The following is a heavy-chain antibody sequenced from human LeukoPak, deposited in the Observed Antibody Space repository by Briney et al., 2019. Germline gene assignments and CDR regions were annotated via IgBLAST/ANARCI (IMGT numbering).Heavy chain of an antibody. CDR2: IAHHGNNK. CDR1: GFTFSSSA. V-gene: IGHV3-30*02. CDR3: AKDGSWSCTD. D-gene: IGHD2-8*02. Sequence: GGSLRLSCGASGFTFSSSAMHWVRQGPGKGLEWVAYIAHHGNNKYYADSVKGRFTISRDNSKGSLYLQMNSLRADDTAVYYCAKDGSWSCTDWGQGTLVRVSP. J-gene: IGHJ4*02.